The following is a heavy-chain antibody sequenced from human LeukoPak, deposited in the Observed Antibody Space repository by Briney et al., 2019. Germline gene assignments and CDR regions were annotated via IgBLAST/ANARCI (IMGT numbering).Heavy chain of an antibody. CDR2: IYHSGST. Sequence: SETLSLTCTVSGYSISSGYYWGWIRQPPGKGLEWIGSIYHSGSTYYNPSLKSRVTISVDTSKNQFSLKLSSVTAADTAVYYCARGIIAARPWFDPWGQGTLVTVSS. D-gene: IGHD6-6*01. V-gene: IGHV4-38-2*02. J-gene: IGHJ5*02. CDR3: ARGIIAARPWFDP. CDR1: GYSISSGYY.